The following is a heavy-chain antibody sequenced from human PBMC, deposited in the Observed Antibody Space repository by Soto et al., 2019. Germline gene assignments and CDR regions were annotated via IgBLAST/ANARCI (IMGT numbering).Heavy chain of an antibody. CDR1: GYTFTSYG. CDR3: ARVGWSGTSGNCSSTSCYGYNWFDP. Sequence: AASVKVSCKASGYTFTSYGISWVRQAPGQGLEWMGWISAYNGNTNYAQKLQGRVTMTTDTSTSTAYMELRSLRSDDTAVYYCARVGWSGTSGNCSSTSCYGYNWFDPWGQGTLVTVSS. J-gene: IGHJ5*02. D-gene: IGHD2-2*01. CDR2: ISAYNGNT. V-gene: IGHV1-18*01.